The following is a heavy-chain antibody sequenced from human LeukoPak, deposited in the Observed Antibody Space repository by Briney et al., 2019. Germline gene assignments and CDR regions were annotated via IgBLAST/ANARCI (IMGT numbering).Heavy chain of an antibody. CDR1: GDSVRSGY. V-gene: IGHV4-4*09. D-gene: IGHD2-15*01. Sequence: PSETLSLRCDVSGDSVRSGYWSWIRQSPGKGLEWIGFIQDSGITDYNPSLKSRLLISVDTSKNLFSLTLRSVTAADTAVYYCAGRGHRYSRDWGQGILVTVSS. CDR3: AGRGHRYSRD. CDR2: IQDSGIT. J-gene: IGHJ1*01.